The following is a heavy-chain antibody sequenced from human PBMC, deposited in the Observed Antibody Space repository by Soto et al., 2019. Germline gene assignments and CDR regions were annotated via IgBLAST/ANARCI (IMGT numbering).Heavy chain of an antibody. CDR2: INHSGHT. D-gene: IGHD3-10*01. CDR1: GGSFSSYY. J-gene: IGHJ5*02. V-gene: IGHV4-59*08. CDR3: ARHMTAHGSGKDWFDL. Sequence: KASETLSLTCTVSGGSFSSYYWSWIRQIPGRGPEWIAYINHSGHTNSNPSLQSRVTTSVDTSKNHFSLDLRSVTAADTAVYYCARHMTAHGSGKDWFDLWGQGTLVTVSS.